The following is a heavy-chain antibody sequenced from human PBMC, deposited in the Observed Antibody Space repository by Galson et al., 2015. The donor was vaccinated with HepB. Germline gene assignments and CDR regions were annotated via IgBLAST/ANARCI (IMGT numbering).Heavy chain of an antibody. V-gene: IGHV3-11*01. CDR2: ISSSGSTI. Sequence: SLRLSCAASGFTFSDYYMSWIRQAPGKGLEWVSYISSSGSTIYYADSVKGRFTISRDNAKNSLYLQMNSLRAEDTAVYYCARDLPVSTGHAFDIWGQGTMVTVSS. D-gene: IGHD2-2*01. CDR1: GFTFSDYY. CDR3: ARDLPVSTGHAFDI. J-gene: IGHJ3*02.